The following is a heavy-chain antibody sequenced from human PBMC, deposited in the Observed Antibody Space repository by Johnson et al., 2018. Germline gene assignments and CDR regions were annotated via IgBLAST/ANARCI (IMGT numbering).Heavy chain of an antibody. J-gene: IGHJ1*01. D-gene: IGHD2-2*01. CDR2: IRWDGGTT. CDR1: GFMFGDHT. CDR3: AKDSSSWPAEYFQH. V-gene: IGHV3-43*01. Sequence: VQLVEAGGVVVQPGGSLRLSCAASGFMFGDHTMHWVRQAPGKGLEWVSLIRWDGGTTYYADSVKGRFTSSRDNSKNSLYLQMNSLRTEETAFYYCAKDSSSWPAEYFQHWGQVTLVTVSS.